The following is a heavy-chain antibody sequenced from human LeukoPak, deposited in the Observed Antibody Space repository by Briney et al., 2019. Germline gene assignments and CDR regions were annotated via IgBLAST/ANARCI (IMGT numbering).Heavy chain of an antibody. CDR3: AKDTDTYGSAYYFDY. J-gene: IGHJ4*02. D-gene: IGHD5-18*01. Sequence: PGRSLRLSCAASGFTFSGYALSWVRPAPGKGLEWVSTISASGGSTYYADSVKGRFTISRDNSKKTLYLQMNSLRAEDTAVYYCAKDTDTYGSAYYFDYWGQGTLVTVSS. CDR1: GFTFSGYA. CDR2: ISASGGST. V-gene: IGHV3-23*01.